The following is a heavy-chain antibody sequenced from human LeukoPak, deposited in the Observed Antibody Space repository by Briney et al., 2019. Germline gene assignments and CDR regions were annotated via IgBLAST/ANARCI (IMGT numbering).Heavy chain of an antibody. CDR2: IHPNSGDA. D-gene: IGHD1-7*01. CDR1: GYTFTDYY. J-gene: IGHJ4*02. V-gene: IGHV1-2*02. CDR3: ARELSSPWDYDTFDY. Sequence: ASVKVSCKASGYTFTDYYIHWVRQAPGQGLEWMGWIHPNSGDAKYAQNFQGRVTMTRDTSIDTAYMEMSSLKSDDTAVYYCARELSSPWDYDTFDYWGQGALVTVSS.